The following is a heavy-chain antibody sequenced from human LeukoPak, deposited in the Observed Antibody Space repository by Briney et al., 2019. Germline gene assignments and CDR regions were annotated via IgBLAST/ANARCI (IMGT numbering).Heavy chain of an antibody. CDR1: VFTFSNAW. D-gene: IGHD1-26*01. CDR2: IKRKTDGGTT. V-gene: IGHV3-15*01. Sequence: PGGSLRLSREASVFTFSNAWVSWVRQAPGKGLEWVGRIKRKTDGGTTDYAAPVKSRFTILRDNSKNTLYLQMNSLKIEDTAIYYCQTGSYAYFDVWGRGTLVTVSS. CDR3: QTGSYAYFDV. J-gene: IGHJ2*01.